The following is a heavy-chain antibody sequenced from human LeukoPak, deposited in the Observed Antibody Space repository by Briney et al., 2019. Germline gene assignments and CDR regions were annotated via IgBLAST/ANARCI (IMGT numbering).Heavy chain of an antibody. V-gene: IGHV4-4*07. CDR1: GGSFSGYY. CDR3: ARDHFDWLLNRAFDI. CDR2: IYISGST. Sequence: SETLSLTCAVYGGSFSGYYWSWIRQPAGKGLEWIGRIYISGSTNYNPSLKSRVTISVDTSKNQFSLKLSSVTAADTAVYYCARDHFDWLLNRAFDIWGQGTMVTVSS. J-gene: IGHJ3*02. D-gene: IGHD3-9*01.